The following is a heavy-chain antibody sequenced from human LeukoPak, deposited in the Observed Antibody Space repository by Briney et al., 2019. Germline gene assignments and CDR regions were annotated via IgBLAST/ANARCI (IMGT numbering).Heavy chain of an antibody. V-gene: IGHV3-48*03. CDR3: ARGPYGPGSLYPH. D-gene: IGHD3-10*01. Sequence: PGGSLRLSCSASGFTFSSYEMNWVRQAPGKGLEWVSYIGTSVTNIYYADSVKGRFTISRDNAKNSLYLQMNSLRAEDTALYYCARGPYGPGSLYPHWGQGTLVTDSS. CDR1: GFTFSSYE. J-gene: IGHJ4*02. CDR2: IGTSVTNI.